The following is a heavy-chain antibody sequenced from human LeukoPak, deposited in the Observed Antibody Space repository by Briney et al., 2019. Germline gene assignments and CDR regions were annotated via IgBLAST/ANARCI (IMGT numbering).Heavy chain of an antibody. V-gene: IGHV4-59*01. CDR1: GGSISSYY. J-gene: IGHJ4*02. CDR2: IYYSGST. D-gene: IGHD2-15*01. CDR3: ARGTGWYYFYY. Sequence: SETLSLTCTVSGGSISSYYWSWIRQPPGKGLEWIGYIYYSGSTNYNPSLKSRVTISVDTSKNQFSLKLSSVTAADTAVYYCARGTGWYYFYYWGQGTLVTVSS.